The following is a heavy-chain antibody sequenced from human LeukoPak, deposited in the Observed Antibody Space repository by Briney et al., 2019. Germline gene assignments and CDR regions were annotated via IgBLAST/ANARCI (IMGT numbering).Heavy chain of an antibody. J-gene: IGHJ4*02. D-gene: IGHD4-23*01. V-gene: IGHV3-20*04. Sequence: GGSLRLSCVVSGFIFDDYGMSWVRQAPGKGLEWVSGINWNGGSTGYADSVKGRFTISRDNSKNSLYLQMDSLRVEDTAFYYCARNMRPPTVAEFDFWGQGTLATVSS. CDR2: INWNGGST. CDR1: GFIFDDYG. CDR3: ARNMRPPTVAEFDF.